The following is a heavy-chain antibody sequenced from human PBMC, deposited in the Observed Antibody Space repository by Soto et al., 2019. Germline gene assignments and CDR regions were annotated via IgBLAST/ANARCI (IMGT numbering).Heavy chain of an antibody. CDR2: IYSGGST. J-gene: IGHJ6*03. CDR1: GFTVSSNY. D-gene: IGHD2-2*01. CDR3: ARESSIVVVPAAIYYYYYYMDV. V-gene: IGHV3-66*01. Sequence: GGSLSLSCAASGFTVSSNYMSWVRQAPGKGLEWVSVIYSGGSTYYADSVKGRFTISRDNSKNTLYLQMNSLRAEDTAVYYCARESSIVVVPAAIYYYYYYMDVWGKGTTVTVSS.